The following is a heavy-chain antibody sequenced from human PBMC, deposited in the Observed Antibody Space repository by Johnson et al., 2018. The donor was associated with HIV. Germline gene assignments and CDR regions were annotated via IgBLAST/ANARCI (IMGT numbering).Heavy chain of an antibody. D-gene: IGHD7-27*01. Sequence: VQLVESGGGLVHPGGSLRLSCAASGFTFSDHDMHWVRQTEGIGLEWVSAIGTIGDTHYHGSVKGRFTITRENATNFLYLHMHRLRAEDTDVYYCARVGLTGAQTGDAFDIWGQGTMVTVSS. CDR2: IGTIGDT. J-gene: IGHJ3*02. V-gene: IGHV3-13*01. CDR1: GFTFSDHD. CDR3: ARVGLTGAQTGDAFDI.